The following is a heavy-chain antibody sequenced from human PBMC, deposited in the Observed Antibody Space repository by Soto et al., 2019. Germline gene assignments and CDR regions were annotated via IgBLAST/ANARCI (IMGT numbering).Heavy chain of an antibody. CDR1: GFTFSSYA. J-gene: IGHJ4*02. CDR2: ISGSGGST. Sequence: GGSLRLSCAASGFTFSSYAMSWVRQAPGKGLEWVSAISGSGGSTYYADSVKGRFTISRDNSKNTLYLQMNSLRAEDTAVYYCAKDRTVRYFDWLLPKGFDYWGQGTLVTVS. D-gene: IGHD3-9*01. CDR3: AKDRTVRYFDWLLPKGFDY. V-gene: IGHV3-23*01.